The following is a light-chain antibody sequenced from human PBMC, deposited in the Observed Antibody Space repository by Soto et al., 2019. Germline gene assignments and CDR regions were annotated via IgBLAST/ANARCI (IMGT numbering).Light chain of an antibody. CDR3: QQHSHWPPWT. J-gene: IGKJ1*01. CDR2: GAS. V-gene: IGKV3-11*01. CDR1: ENVRTF. Sequence: GLTQSPATLALSPWERATLSCRASENVRTFVDWYQQKPGQAPRLLIYGASNRATDIPARFSGSGSGTDFTLTISNLEPEDFAVYYCQQHSHWPPWTFGQGTKV.